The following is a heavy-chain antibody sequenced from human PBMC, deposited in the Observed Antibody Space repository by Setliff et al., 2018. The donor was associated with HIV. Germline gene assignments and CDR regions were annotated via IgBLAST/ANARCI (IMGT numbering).Heavy chain of an antibody. CDR2: FIPILDIT. CDR3: AGPRGDEAFDI. D-gene: IGHD3-10*01. CDR1: GDTSSTYA. Sequence: GASVMVSCKASGDTSSTYAINWVRQAPGQGLEWMGQFIPILDITNYAQKFQGRVTITADKSTNTMYMEITSLTSEDTAVYYCAGPRGDEAFDIWGQGTMVTVSS. J-gene: IGHJ3*02. V-gene: IGHV1-69*10.